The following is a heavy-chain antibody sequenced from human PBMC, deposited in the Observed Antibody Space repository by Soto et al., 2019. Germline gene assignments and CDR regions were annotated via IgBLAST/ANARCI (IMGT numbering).Heavy chain of an antibody. Sequence: PGGSLRLSCAASGFTFDDYAMHWVRQAPGKGLEWVSGISWNSGSIGYADSVKGRFTISRDNAKNSQYLQMNSLRAEDTALYYCAKGGYDFWSGYLRHYYYYMDVWGKGTTVTVSS. CDR1: GFTFDDYA. D-gene: IGHD3-3*01. V-gene: IGHV3-9*01. CDR3: AKGGYDFWSGYLRHYYYYMDV. J-gene: IGHJ6*03. CDR2: ISWNSGSI.